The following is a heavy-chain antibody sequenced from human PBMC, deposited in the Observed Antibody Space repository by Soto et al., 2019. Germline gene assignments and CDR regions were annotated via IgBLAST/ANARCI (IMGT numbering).Heavy chain of an antibody. CDR3: ARIRSIAAAGTNWFDP. CDR2: IYYSGST. CDR1: GGSISSSSYY. D-gene: IGHD6-13*01. J-gene: IGHJ5*02. Sequence: SETLSLTCTVSGGSISSSSYYWGWIRQPPGKGLEWIGSIYYSGSTYYNPSLKSRVTISVDTSKNQFSLKLSSVTAADTAVYYCARIRSIAAAGTNWFDPWGQGTLVTVSS. V-gene: IGHV4-39*07.